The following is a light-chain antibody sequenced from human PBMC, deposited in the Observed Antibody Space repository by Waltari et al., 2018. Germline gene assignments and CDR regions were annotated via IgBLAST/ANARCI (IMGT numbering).Light chain of an antibody. J-gene: IGLJ3*02. CDR1: SGSVSTSYY. CDR2: STN. V-gene: IGLV8-61*01. Sequence: QTVVTQEPSFSVSPGGTVTLTCGLSSGSVSTSYYPSWYQQTPGPAPRTLIYSTNTRSSGVPDRFSGSILGNKAALTITGAQADDECDYYCVVYMGSGHWVFGGGTKLTVL. CDR3: VVYMGSGHWV.